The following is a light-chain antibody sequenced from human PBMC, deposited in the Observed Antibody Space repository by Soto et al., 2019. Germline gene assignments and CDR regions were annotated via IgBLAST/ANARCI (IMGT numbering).Light chain of an antibody. V-gene: IGKV1-5*01. CDR2: DAS. CDR1: QSISSW. CDR3: QQYNSYSPT. Sequence: DIQITQSPSTLSASVGDRVPITCRASQSISSWLAWYQQKPGKAPKLLIYDASSLESGVPSRFSGSGSGTEFTLTISSLQPDDFATYYCQQYNSYSPTFGQGTKVDIK. J-gene: IGKJ1*01.